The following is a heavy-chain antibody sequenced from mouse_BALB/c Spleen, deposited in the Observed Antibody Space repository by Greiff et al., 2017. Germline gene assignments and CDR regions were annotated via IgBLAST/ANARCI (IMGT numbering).Heavy chain of an antibody. CDR3: ARVITNWFAY. D-gene: IGHD2-4*01. CDR1: GFTFSSYA. CDR2: ISSGGST. J-gene: IGHJ3*01. Sequence: EVHLVESGGGLVKPGGSLKLSCAASGFTFSSYAMSWVRQTPEKRLEWVASISSGGSTYYPDSVKGRFTISRDNARNILYLQMSSLRSEDTAMYYCARVITNWFAYWGQGTLVTVSA. V-gene: IGHV5-6-5*01.